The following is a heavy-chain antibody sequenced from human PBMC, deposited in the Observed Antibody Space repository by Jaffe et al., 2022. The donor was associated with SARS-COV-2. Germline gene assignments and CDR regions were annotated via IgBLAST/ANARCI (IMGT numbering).Heavy chain of an antibody. D-gene: IGHD2-2*01. J-gene: IGHJ6*02. Sequence: QVQLVESGGGVVQPGRSLRLSCAASGFTFSSYGMHWVRQAPGKGLEWVAVISYDGSNKYYADSVKGRFTISRDNSKNTLYLQMNSLRAEDTAVYYCAKDRCSSTSCSLPGDDYYYGMDVWGQGTTVTVSS. CDR2: ISYDGSNK. CDR3: AKDRCSSTSCSLPGDDYYYGMDV. CDR1: GFTFSSYG. V-gene: IGHV3-30*18.